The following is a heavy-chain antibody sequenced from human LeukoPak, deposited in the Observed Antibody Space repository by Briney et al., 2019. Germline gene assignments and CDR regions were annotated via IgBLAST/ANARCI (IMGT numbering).Heavy chain of an antibody. Sequence: GGSLRLSCVVSGFTFSKDWMSWVRQAPGKGLEWVGRSKAKTDGWATDYAAPVRGRFIISRDESKNTLYVQMNSLQTDDTGAYYCTTDPPGPYWGQGTLVTVSS. V-gene: IGHV3-15*01. CDR1: GFTFSKDW. D-gene: IGHD1-14*01. CDR2: SKAKTDGWAT. CDR3: TTDPPGPY. J-gene: IGHJ4*02.